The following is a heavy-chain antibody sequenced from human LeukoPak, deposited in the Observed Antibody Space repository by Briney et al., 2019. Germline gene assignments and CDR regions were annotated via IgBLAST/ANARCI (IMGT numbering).Heavy chain of an antibody. J-gene: IGHJ4*02. D-gene: IGHD5-12*01. V-gene: IGHV3-66*01. CDR2: IYSGGST. Sequence: GGSLRLSCAASGFTVSSNYMSWVRQAPGKGLEWVSVIYSGGSTYYADSVKGRFTISRDNSKNTLYLQMNSLRAEDTAVYHCARVATTDTYYFDYWGQGTLVTVSS. CDR3: ARVATTDTYYFDY. CDR1: GFTVSSNY.